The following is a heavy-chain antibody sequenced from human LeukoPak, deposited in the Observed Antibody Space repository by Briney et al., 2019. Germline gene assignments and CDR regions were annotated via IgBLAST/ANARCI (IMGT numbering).Heavy chain of an antibody. V-gene: IGHV3-30*18. CDR1: GLTFTNYG. CDR2: ISHDGTIQ. D-gene: IGHD3-22*01. Sequence: GRSLTLSCAASGLTFTNYGMHWVRQAPGKGLEGVAIISHDGTIQHYGDSLKGRFTISRDNSKNTVSLQVNNLRPEDTAVYFCAKAPYIRGYYFDFWGQGIPVSVSS. CDR3: AKAPYIRGYYFDF. J-gene: IGHJ4*02.